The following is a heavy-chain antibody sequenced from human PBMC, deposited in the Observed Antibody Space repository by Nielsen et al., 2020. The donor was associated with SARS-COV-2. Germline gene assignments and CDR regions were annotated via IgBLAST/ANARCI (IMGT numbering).Heavy chain of an antibody. CDR2: IYHSGST. Sequence: SATLSLTCAVSGGSISSGGYSWSWIRQPPGKGLEWIGYIYHSGSTYYNPSLKSRVTISVDRSKNQFSLKLSSVTAADTAVYYCARGGGYSGYDFSYYFDYWGQGTLVTVSS. J-gene: IGHJ4*02. CDR1: GGSISSGGYS. CDR3: ARGGGYSGYDFSYYFDY. V-gene: IGHV4-30-2*01. D-gene: IGHD5-12*01.